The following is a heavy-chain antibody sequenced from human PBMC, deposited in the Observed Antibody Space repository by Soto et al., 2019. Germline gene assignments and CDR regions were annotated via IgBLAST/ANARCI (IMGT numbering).Heavy chain of an antibody. D-gene: IGHD3-10*01. CDR1: GGSLSSYY. Sequence: QVQLQESGPGLVKPSETLPLTCTVSGGSLSSYYWNWIRQPPGKEVEWIGFFYYSGSTNYNPSLKSRVTISVDTAKNQFALNLTSVTAADTAVYYCARGSRGDGVPTNWGHGTLVTVSS. J-gene: IGHJ4*01. V-gene: IGHV4-59*01. CDR3: ARGSRGDGVPTN. CDR2: FYYSGST.